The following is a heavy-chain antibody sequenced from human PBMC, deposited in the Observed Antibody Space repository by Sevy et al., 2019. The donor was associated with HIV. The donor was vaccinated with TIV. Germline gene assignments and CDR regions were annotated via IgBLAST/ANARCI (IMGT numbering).Heavy chain of an antibody. Sequence: GGSLRLSCTASGFTFSTDDIHWVHQAPGKGLEWVAIISYDGNYRYYSDSVRGRFSMSRDNSKNTAYLQMSGLSVEDTAVYYCAKNRPPGVSYFSRHGMDVWGRGTTVTVSS. CDR2: ISYDGNYR. D-gene: IGHD1-26*01. CDR3: AKNRPPGVSYFSRHGMDV. J-gene: IGHJ6*02. CDR1: GFTFSTDD. V-gene: IGHV3-30*18.